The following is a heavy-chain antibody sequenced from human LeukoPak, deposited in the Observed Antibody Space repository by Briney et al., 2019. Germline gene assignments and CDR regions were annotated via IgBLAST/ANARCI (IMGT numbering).Heavy chain of an antibody. CDR1: GFTFSGSS. Sequence: GGSLRLSCAASGFTFSGSSMHWVRQASGKGPEWVGRIRSKPNSYATAYAASVKGRFTISRDDSKNTAYLQMNSLKTEDTAVYYCTRHEDSSGYYLCYWGQGTLVTVSS. J-gene: IGHJ4*02. CDR3: TRHEDSSGYYLCY. V-gene: IGHV3-73*01. D-gene: IGHD3-22*01. CDR2: IRSKPNSYAT.